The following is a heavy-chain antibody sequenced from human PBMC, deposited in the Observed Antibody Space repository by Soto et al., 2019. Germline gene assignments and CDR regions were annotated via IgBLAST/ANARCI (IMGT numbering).Heavy chain of an antibody. CDR3: ARASGLSIYNWFDP. CDR1: NGSIDCFY. V-gene: IGHV4-59*01. J-gene: IGHJ5*02. Sequence: PSETLSLTCSVSNGSIDCFYWNWIRQSPEKGLEWIGQIYFSGSTIYSPSFKSRVTLSVDSSKSQVALRLTSVTAADTAVYFCARASGLSIYNWFDPWGQGILVTVSS. D-gene: IGHD3-10*01. CDR2: IYFSGST.